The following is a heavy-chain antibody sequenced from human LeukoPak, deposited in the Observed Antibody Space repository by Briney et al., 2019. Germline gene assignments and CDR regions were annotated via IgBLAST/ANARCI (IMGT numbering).Heavy chain of an antibody. J-gene: IGHJ4*02. CDR1: GFTFGDYT. V-gene: IGHV3-43*02. CDR3: AKGHFGAGHY. CDR2: ITGDGGTT. D-gene: IGHD3-3*01. Sequence: GGSLRLSCAASGFTFGDYTMHWFRQPPGRGLQWVSLITGDGGTTTYAGSVKGRFTISRDNSKNSLYLHMNSLRNEDTALYYCAKGHFGAGHYWGQGTLVTVSS.